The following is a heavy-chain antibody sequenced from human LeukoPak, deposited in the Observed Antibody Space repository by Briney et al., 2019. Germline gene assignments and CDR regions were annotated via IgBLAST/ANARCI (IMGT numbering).Heavy chain of an antibody. Sequence: GGSLRPSCVVSGFTFRDYSMIWVRQAPGKGLQWVANMKKDGSETKYGDFVKGRFTISRDNAKNSLYLQMNSLRAEDTAVYYCGRHRSGSGTYFIDYWGQGTLVSVSS. D-gene: IGHD3-10*01. V-gene: IGHV3-7*01. CDR2: MKKDGSET. CDR1: GFTFRDYS. J-gene: IGHJ4*02. CDR3: GRHRSGSGTYFIDY.